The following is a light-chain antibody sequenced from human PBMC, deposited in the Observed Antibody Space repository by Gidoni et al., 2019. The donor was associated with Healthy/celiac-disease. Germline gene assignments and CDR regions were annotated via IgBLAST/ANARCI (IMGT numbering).Light chain of an antibody. J-gene: IGKJ5*01. CDR1: QSVISY. V-gene: IGKV3-11*01. CDR3: QQRSNWPPIT. Sequence: EIVLTQSPATLSLSPGERATLSCRASQSVISYLAWYQQKPGQAPRLLIYDASNRATGIPARFSGSGSGTDFTLTISSLEPEDFAVYYCQQRSNWPPITFXQXTRLXIK. CDR2: DAS.